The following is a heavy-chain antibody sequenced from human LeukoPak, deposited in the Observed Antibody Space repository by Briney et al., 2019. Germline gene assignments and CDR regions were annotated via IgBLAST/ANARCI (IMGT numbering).Heavy chain of an antibody. D-gene: IGHD3-3*01. CDR3: ARLWSEGNWENWFDP. CDR1: GGSISSYY. J-gene: IGHJ5*02. Sequence: SETLSLTCTVSGGSISSYYWSWIRQPPGKGLGWIGYTYYSGNTNYNPSLKSRVTISVDTSKNQFSLKLSSVTAADTAVYYCARLWSEGNWENWFDPWGQGTLVTVSS. CDR2: TYYSGNT. V-gene: IGHV4-59*01.